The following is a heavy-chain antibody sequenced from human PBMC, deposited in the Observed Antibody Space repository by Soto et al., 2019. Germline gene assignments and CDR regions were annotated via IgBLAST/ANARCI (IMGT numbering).Heavy chain of an antibody. CDR3: ASFAIFSREYNWFDP. J-gene: IGHJ5*02. V-gene: IGHV3-30*03. CDR1: GFTFSRYV. CDR2: ISYDGSNK. D-gene: IGHD3-9*01. Sequence: QVQLVESGGGVVQPGRSLRLSCAASGFTFSRYVMYWVRQAPGKGLEWVAVISYDGSNKYYADSVKVRFTISRDNSKNTLYLQMNSLRAEDTAVYYCASFAIFSREYNWFDPWGQGTLVTVSS.